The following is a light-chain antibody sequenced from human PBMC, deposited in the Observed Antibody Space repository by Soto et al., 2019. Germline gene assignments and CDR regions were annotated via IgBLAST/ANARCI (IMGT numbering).Light chain of an antibody. J-gene: IGLJ1*01. CDR2: EVS. CDR3: SSYRSSITYL. Sequence: QSALTQPASVSGSPGQSITISCTGTSSDVGGYNYVSWYQQYPGKAPKLMIYEVSDRPSGVSNRFSGSKSGNTASLTISGLQAEDEADYYCSSYRSSITYLFGTGPKLTVL. V-gene: IGLV2-14*01. CDR1: SSDVGGYNY.